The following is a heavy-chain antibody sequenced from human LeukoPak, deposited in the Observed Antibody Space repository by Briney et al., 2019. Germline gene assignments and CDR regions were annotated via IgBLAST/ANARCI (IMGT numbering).Heavy chain of an antibody. CDR2: ISAYNGNT. J-gene: IGHJ4*02. CDR1: GGTFSSYA. D-gene: IGHD3-10*01. V-gene: IGHV1-18*01. Sequence: ASVKVSCKASGGTFSSYAISWVRQAPGQGLEWMGWISAYNGNTNYAQKLQGRVTMTTDTSTSTAYMELRSLRSDDTAVYYCARGITMVRGAIIVFDYWGQGTLVTVSS. CDR3: ARGITMVRGAIIVFDY.